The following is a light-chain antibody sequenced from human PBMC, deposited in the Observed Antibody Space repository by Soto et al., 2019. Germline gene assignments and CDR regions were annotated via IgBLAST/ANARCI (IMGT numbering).Light chain of an antibody. V-gene: IGKV3-11*01. CDR3: QQYGSSLLT. CDR2: DAS. CDR1: QSVSSF. J-gene: IGKJ4*01. Sequence: EIVLTQSPATLSLSPGERATLSCRASQSVSSFLAWYQQKPGQAPRLLIYDASNRATGIPARFSGSGSGTDFTLTISSLEPEDSAVYYCQQYGSSLLTFGGGTNVDIK.